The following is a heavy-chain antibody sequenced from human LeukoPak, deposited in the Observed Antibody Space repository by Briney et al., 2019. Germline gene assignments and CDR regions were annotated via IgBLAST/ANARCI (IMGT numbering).Heavy chain of an antibody. CDR1: GGTFNGYT. D-gene: IGHD5-12*01. CDR3: ASGTVASMDI. V-gene: IGHV1-69*01. CDR2: IIPIFATT. J-gene: IGHJ3*02. Sequence: SVKVSCKASGGTFNGYTINWVRQAPGQGLEWMGGIIPIFATTNYAQKFQGRVTITADESTSTAYMELSSLSSEDTAVYYCASGTVASMDIWGQGTMVTVSS.